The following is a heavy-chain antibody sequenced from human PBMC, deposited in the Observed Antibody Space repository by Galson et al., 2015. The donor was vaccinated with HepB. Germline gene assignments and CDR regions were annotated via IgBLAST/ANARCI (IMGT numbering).Heavy chain of an antibody. CDR1: GFTFSNYA. CDR3: AKDPEVDFDY. Sequence: SLRLSCAASGFTFSNYAMSWVRQAPGKGLEWVSVISGIGGDTYYADSVKGRFTISRDNTKNMMYLQMISLRAEDTAVYYRAKDPEVDFDYWGQGTLVTVSS. J-gene: IGHJ4*02. CDR2: ISGIGGDT. V-gene: IGHV3-23*01.